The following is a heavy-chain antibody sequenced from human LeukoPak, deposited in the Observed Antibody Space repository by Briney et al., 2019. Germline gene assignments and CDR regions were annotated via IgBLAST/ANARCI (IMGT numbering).Heavy chain of an antibody. CDR1: GGTFSSYA. CDR2: IIPIFGTA. CDR3: ARGGTMVRGAHNWFDP. D-gene: IGHD3-10*01. J-gene: IGHJ5*02. Sequence: VASVKVSCEASGGTFSSYAISWVRQAPGQGLEWMGRIIPIFGTANYAQKFQGRVTITADEYTSTAYMELSSLRSEDTAVYYCARGGTMVRGAHNWFDPWGQGTLVTVSS. V-gene: IGHV1-69*13.